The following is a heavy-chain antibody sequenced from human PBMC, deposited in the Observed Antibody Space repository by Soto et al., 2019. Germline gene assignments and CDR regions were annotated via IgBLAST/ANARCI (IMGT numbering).Heavy chain of an antibody. D-gene: IGHD2-15*01. V-gene: IGHV1-3*01. CDR1: GNTVPNYA. Sequence: ASVKVSCKASGNTVPNYAIHWVRQAPGQRLEWMGWINGGNGNTYYSEHFQGRVTFTRDTSAGTVYMQLSSLTSEDTAVYYCAREGLVLVPTTVNSDYYYYGMDVWGQGTTVTVSS. CDR2: INGGNGNT. CDR3: AREGLVLVPTTVNSDYYYYGMDV. J-gene: IGHJ6*02.